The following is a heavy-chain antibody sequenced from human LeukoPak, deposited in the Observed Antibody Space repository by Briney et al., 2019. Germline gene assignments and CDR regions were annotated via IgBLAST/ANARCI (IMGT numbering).Heavy chain of an antibody. J-gene: IGHJ1*01. CDR1: GFTFSSYS. Sequence: PGGSLRLSCAASGFTFSSYSMNWVRQAPGKGLEGVSGITGSGGSTYYADSVKGRFTISRDNSKNTLYLQMNSLRAEDTAVYYCAKDPSHYGDYTEYFQHWGQGTLVTVSS. CDR2: ITGSGGST. V-gene: IGHV3-23*01. CDR3: AKDPSHYGDYTEYFQH. D-gene: IGHD4-17*01.